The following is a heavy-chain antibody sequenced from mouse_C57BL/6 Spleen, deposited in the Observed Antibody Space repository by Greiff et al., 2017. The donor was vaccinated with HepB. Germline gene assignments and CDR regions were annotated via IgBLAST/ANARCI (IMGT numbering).Heavy chain of an antibody. V-gene: IGHV1-81*01. CDR1: GYTFTSYG. CDR2: IYPRSGNT. CDR3: ARYDYGDWYFDV. J-gene: IGHJ1*03. Sequence: VKLQESGAELARPGASVKLSCKASGYTFTSYGISWVKQRTGQGLEWIGEIYPRSGNTYYNEKFKGKATLTADKSSSTAYMELRSLTSEDSAVYFCARYDYGDWYFDVWGTGTTVTVSS. D-gene: IGHD2-4*01.